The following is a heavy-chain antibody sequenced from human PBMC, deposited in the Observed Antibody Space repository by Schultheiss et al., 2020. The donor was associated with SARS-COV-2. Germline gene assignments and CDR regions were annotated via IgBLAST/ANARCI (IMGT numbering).Heavy chain of an antibody. CDR2: IYTSGST. V-gene: IGHV4-61*01. CDR3: ARGYRYFYYAMDV. CDR1: GGSVSSGSYY. J-gene: IGHJ6*02. D-gene: IGHD5-18*01. Sequence: SETLSLTCSVSGGSVSSGSYYWTWIRQSPGRGLEWIGRIYTSGSTNYNPSLKSRVTMSVDTSKNQFSLKLSSVTAADTAVYYCARGYRYFYYAMDVWGQGTTVTVSS.